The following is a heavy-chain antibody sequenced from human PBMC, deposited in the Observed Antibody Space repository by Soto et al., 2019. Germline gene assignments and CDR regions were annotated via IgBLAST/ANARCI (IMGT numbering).Heavy chain of an antibody. D-gene: IGHD6-6*01. V-gene: IGHV3-33*01. CDR3: ARDRPLSIAARPANFDY. CDR2: IWYDGSNK. Sequence: GGSMRLSCAASEFTFSSYGMHWVRQAPGKGLEWVAVIWYDGSNKYYADSVKGRFTISRDNSKNTLYLQMNSLRAEDTAVYYCARDRPLSIAARPANFDYWGQGTLVTVSS. CDR1: EFTFSSYG. J-gene: IGHJ4*02.